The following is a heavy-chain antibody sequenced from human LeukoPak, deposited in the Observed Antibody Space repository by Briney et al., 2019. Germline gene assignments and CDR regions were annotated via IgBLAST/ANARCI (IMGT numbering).Heavy chain of an antibody. CDR1: ECTFRNFD. CDR3: VETGLGRARYDNRGRYVGAFDI. D-gene: IGHD3-22*01. J-gene: IGHJ3*02. CDR2: MNPNSGNT. V-gene: IGHV1-8*01. Sequence: GASVKVSCKSSECTFRNFDIHWVRQAPGQGLEWMGWMNPNSGNTDYAQKFQGRVTMTRDTSLSTAYMDLSSLTSDDTAMYYCVETGLGRARYDNRGRYVGAFDIWGQGTMVTVSS.